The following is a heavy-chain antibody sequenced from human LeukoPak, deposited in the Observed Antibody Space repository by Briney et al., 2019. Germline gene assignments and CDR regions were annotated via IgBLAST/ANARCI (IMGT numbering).Heavy chain of an antibody. V-gene: IGHV3-23*01. CDR1: GFTFSSYA. CDR2: IRISGDSS. CDR3: AKDLTNWNVDY. Sequence: GGSLRLSCAASGFTFSSYAMSLVRQAPGKGLEWVSGIRISGDSSYYADSVKGRFSISRDNSKNTLYLQMNSLRAEDTAVYYCAKDLTNWNVDYWGQGTLVTVSS. J-gene: IGHJ4*02. D-gene: IGHD1-1*01.